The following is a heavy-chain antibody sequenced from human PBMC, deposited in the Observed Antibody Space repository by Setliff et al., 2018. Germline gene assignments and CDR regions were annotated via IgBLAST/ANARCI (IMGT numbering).Heavy chain of an antibody. V-gene: IGHV4-39*07. D-gene: IGHD6-13*01. CDR3: ARAGSAAAGRKGVFEY. CDR1: GGSISSSSHY. J-gene: IGHJ4*02. Sequence: PSETLSLTCTVSGGSISSSSHYWGWIRQPPGKGLEWIGSIYYTGSTYYNPSLKSRVTMSVDTSKRQFSLKLGSATAADTAVYYCARAGSAAAGRKGVFEYWGQGSLVTV. CDR2: IYYTGST.